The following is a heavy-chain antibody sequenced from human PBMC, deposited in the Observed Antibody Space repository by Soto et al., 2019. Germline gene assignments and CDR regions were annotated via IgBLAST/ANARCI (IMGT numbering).Heavy chain of an antibody. CDR1: GGSISSGGYY. D-gene: IGHD2-21*01. Sequence: PSETLSLTCTVSGGSISSGGYYWSWIRQHPGKGLEWIGYIYYSGSTYYNPSLKSRVTISVDTSKNQFSLKPSSVTAADTAVYYCARDLDHILDYWGQGTLVTVSS. CDR3: ARDLDHILDY. CDR2: IYYSGST. V-gene: IGHV4-31*03. J-gene: IGHJ4*02.